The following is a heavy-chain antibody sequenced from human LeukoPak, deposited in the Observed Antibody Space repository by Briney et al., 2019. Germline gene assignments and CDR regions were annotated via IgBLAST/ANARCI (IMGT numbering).Heavy chain of an antibody. CDR3: AREGIAVAGSRSYGMDV. J-gene: IGHJ6*02. D-gene: IGHD6-19*01. V-gene: IGHV1-18*01. Sequence: GASVKVSCKASGYTFTSYGISWVRQAPGQGLEWMGWISAYNGNTNYAQKLQGRVTMTTDTSTSTAYKELRSLRSDDTAVYYCAREGIAVAGSRSYGMDVWGQGTTVTVSS. CDR2: ISAYNGNT. CDR1: GYTFTSYG.